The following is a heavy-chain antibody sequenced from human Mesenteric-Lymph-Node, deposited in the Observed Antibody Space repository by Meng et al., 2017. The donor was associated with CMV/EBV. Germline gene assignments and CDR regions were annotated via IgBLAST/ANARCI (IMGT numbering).Heavy chain of an antibody. Sequence: GGSLRLSCAGFGFTFSTFWMQWVRQTPGKGLEWVANIKQDGSVKNYVGSVKGRFTISRDNTKNSVYLQMNSLRAEDAGLYYCVGGSGWYSYWGQGTLVTVSS. CDR3: VGGSGWYSY. D-gene: IGHD6-19*01. CDR1: GFTFSTFW. CDR2: IKQDGSVK. J-gene: IGHJ4*02. V-gene: IGHV3-7*04.